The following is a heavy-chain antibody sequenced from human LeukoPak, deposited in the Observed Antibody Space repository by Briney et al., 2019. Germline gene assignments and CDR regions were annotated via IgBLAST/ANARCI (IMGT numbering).Heavy chain of an antibody. Sequence: GESLKISCKGSGYSFTSYWIGWVRQMPGKGLEWMGIIYPGDSDTRYSPSFQGQVTISADKSISTAYLQWSSLKASDTAMYYCARVPRCSSTRCYPDYWGQGTLVTASS. J-gene: IGHJ4*02. CDR1: GYSFTSYW. CDR2: IYPGDSDT. D-gene: IGHD2-2*01. V-gene: IGHV5-51*01. CDR3: ARVPRCSSTRCYPDY.